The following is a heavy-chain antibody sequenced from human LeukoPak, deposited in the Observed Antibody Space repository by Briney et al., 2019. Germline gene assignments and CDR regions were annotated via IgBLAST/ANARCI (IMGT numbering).Heavy chain of an antibody. CDR1: GYSISSGYY. J-gene: IGHJ5*02. D-gene: IGHD3-10*01. V-gene: IGHV4-38-2*02. Sequence: SETLSLTCTVSGYSISSGYYWGWIRQPPGKGLEWIGSIYHSGSTYYNPSLKSRVSISVDTSKNQFSLKLSSVTAADTAVYYCARAFWVRGVIIRNWFDPWGQGTLVTVSS. CDR3: ARAFWVRGVIIRNWFDP. CDR2: IYHSGST.